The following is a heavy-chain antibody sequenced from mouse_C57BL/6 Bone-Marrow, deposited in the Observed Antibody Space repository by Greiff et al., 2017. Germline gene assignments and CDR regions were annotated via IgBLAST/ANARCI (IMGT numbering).Heavy chain of an antibody. Sequence: EVKLVESGGGLVKPGGSLKLSCAASGFTFSSYAMSWVRQTPEKRLEWVASISSGGSTYYPDSVKGRFTISRDNARNILYLQMSSLRSEDTAVYYCARGAATGDYWGQGTTLTVSS. CDR3: ARGAATGDY. D-gene: IGHD1-2*01. V-gene: IGHV5-6-5*01. CDR2: ISSGGST. CDR1: GFTFSSYA. J-gene: IGHJ2*01.